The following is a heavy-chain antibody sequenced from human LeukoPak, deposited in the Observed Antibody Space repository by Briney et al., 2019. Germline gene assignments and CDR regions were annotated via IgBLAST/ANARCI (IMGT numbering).Heavy chain of an antibody. J-gene: IGHJ6*03. Sequence: ASVKVSCKASGYTFTGYYMHWVRQAPGQGLEWMGWINPNSGGTNYAQKFQGRVTMTRDTSISTAYMELSRLRSDDTAVYYCARGGYSSSWYVPNYYYYYMDVWGKGTTVTISS. CDR2: INPNSGGT. CDR3: ARGGYSSSWYVPNYYYYYMDV. V-gene: IGHV1-2*02. CDR1: GYTFTGYY. D-gene: IGHD6-13*01.